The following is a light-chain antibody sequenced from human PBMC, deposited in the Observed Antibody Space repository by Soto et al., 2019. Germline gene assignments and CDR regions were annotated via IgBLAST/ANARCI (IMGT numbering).Light chain of an antibody. V-gene: IGKV1-5*01. CDR3: QQYNSYPWT. CDR2: DAS. J-gene: IGKJ1*01. Sequence: IQMTQSPSTLSASVGDTVTITCRASQTISVSLAWYRQKPGKAPNLLIYDASTLQEGVPSRFSGSGSGTEFTLTISSLQPDDFATYYCQQYNSYPWTFGQGTKVEIK. CDR1: QTISVS.